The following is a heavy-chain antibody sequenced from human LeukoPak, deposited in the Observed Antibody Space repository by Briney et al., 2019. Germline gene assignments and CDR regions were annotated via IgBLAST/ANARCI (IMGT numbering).Heavy chain of an antibody. J-gene: IGHJ3*01. V-gene: IGHV3-72*01. Sequence: GGSLRLSCEASGFAFSDYILDWVRQAPGKGLEWVGRIRRKRQSYSTEYAASVKGRFTISRDDSKNSLFLDMNSLKTEDTAVYHCSRDGGASDESAFDFWGRGTMVTVSS. CDR3: SRDGGASDESAFDF. CDR1: GFAFSDYI. D-gene: IGHD3-16*01. CDR2: IRRKRQSYST.